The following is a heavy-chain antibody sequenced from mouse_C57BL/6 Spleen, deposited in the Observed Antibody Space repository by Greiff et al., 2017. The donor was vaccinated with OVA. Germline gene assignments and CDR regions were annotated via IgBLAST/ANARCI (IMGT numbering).Heavy chain of an antibody. Sequence: VQLQQSGPVLARPGASVKMSCKTSGYTFTSYWMHWVKQRPGQGLEWIGAIYPGNSDTSYNQKFKGKAKLTAVTSASTAYMELSSLTTEDSAVYYCTRSGAYDYDGGAMDYWGQGTTLTVSS. D-gene: IGHD2-4*01. CDR1: GYTFTSYW. CDR3: TRSGAYDYDGGAMDY. CDR2: IYPGNSDT. J-gene: IGHJ2*01. V-gene: IGHV1-5*01.